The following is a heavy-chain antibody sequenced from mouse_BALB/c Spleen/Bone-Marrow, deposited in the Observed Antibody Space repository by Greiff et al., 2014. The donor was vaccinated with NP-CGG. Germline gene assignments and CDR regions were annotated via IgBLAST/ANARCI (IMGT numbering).Heavy chain of an antibody. CDR2: ISSGGSYT. CDR3: ARQYGNLGVMDY. CDR1: GFTFSSYG. D-gene: IGHD2-1*01. V-gene: IGHV5-6*01. J-gene: IGHJ4*01. Sequence: VQLVESGGDLVKPGGSLKLSFAASGFTFSSYGMSWVRQTPDKRLEWVATISSGGSYTYYPDSVKGRFTISRDNAKNTLYLQMSSLKSEDTAMYYCARQYGNLGVMDYWGQGTSVTVSS.